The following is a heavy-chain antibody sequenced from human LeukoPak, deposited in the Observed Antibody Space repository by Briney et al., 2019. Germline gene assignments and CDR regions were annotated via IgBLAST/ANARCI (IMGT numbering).Heavy chain of an antibody. J-gene: IGHJ4*02. CDR2: FDPEDGET. CDR3: ATPGGATHFFDY. Sequence: ASVKVSCKVSGYTLTELSMHWVRQAPGKGLEWMGGFDPEDGETIYAQKFQGRVTMTEDTSTDTAYMELSSLRSEDTAVYYCATPGGATHFFDYWGQGTLVTVSS. V-gene: IGHV1-24*01. CDR1: GYTLTELS. D-gene: IGHD1-26*01.